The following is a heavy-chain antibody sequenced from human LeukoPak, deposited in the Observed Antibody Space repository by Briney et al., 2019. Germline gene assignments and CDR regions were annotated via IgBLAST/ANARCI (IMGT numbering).Heavy chain of an antibody. CDR2: MNPSGGSA. D-gene: IGHD6-13*01. V-gene: IGHV1-46*01. CDR3: AKIAATGSFDY. CDR1: GHTFSAYC. J-gene: IGHJ4*02. Sequence: ASVKVSCKASGHTFSAYCMHWVRQAPGQGLEWMGIMNPSGGSATYAQKFQGRVTMTSDTSTSTVYMELSSLKFEDTAIYYCAKIAATGSFDYWGQGTLVTVSS.